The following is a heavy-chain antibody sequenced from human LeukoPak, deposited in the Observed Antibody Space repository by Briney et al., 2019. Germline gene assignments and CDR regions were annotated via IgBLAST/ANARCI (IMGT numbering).Heavy chain of an antibody. D-gene: IGHD6-6*01. V-gene: IGHV1-8*03. CDR3: ARMRRPAARGLNWFDP. J-gene: IGHJ5*02. CDR2: MNPNSGNT. CDR1: GYTFTSYD. Sequence: ASVKVSCKASGYTFTSYDINWVRQATGQGLEWMGWMNPNSGNTGYAQKFQGRVTITRNTSISTAYMELSSLRSEDTAVYYCARMRRPAARGLNWFDPWGQGTLVTVSS.